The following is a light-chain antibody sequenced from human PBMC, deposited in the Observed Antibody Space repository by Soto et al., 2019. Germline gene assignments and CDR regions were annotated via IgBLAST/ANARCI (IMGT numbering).Light chain of an antibody. Sequence: EIVLTQSPGTLSLSPGERATLSCRASQSVSNNYLAWYQQKPGQAPRRLIYGASSRATGIPDRFSGSGSGTDFTLTISRLEPEDFAVYYCQQYGSSPTFGERTRLEIK. J-gene: IGKJ5*01. CDR2: GAS. V-gene: IGKV3-20*01. CDR1: QSVSNNY. CDR3: QQYGSSPT.